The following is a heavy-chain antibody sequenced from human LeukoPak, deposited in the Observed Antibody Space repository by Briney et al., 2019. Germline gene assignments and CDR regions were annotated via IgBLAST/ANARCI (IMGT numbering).Heavy chain of an antibody. CDR3: ARQSYSSGFDY. CDR1: GGSFSGYY. Sequence: SETLSLTCAVYGGSFSGYYWSWIRQPPGKGLEWIGEINHSGSTNYNPSLKSRVTISVDTSKNQFSLKLSSVTAADTAVYYCARQSYSSGFDYWGQGTLVTVSS. J-gene: IGHJ4*02. D-gene: IGHD6-19*01. V-gene: IGHV4-34*01. CDR2: INHSGST.